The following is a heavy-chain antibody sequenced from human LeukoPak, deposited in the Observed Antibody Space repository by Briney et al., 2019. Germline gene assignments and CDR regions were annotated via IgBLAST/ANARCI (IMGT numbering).Heavy chain of an antibody. Sequence: ASVKVSCKASGYTFTSYGISWVRQAPGQGLEWMGWISAYNGNTNYAQKLQGRVTMTTDTSTSTAYMELRSLRSDGTAVYYCARVPILRYFVNWFDPWGQGTLVTVSS. CDR3: ARVPILRYFVNWFDP. V-gene: IGHV1-18*01. CDR2: ISAYNGNT. D-gene: IGHD3-9*01. J-gene: IGHJ5*02. CDR1: GYTFTSYG.